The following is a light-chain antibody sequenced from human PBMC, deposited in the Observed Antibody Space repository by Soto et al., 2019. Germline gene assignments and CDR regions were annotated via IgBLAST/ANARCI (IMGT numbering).Light chain of an antibody. CDR2: DVT. Sequence: QSVLTQPASVSGSPGQSITISCTGTSSDVGDNNYVSWYQQHPGKAPKLMIYDVTHRPSGISNRFSGSKSGNTASLTISGLQDEDEADYYCSSYTSSSTLYVFGTGTKVTVL. V-gene: IGLV2-14*01. CDR3: SSYTSSSTLYV. CDR1: SSDVGDNNY. J-gene: IGLJ1*01.